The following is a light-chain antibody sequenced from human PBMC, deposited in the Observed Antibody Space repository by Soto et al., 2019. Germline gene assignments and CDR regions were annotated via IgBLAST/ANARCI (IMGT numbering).Light chain of an antibody. Sequence: DIHMTQSPSTLSASVGDRVTITCRASQSISSWLAWYQQKPGKAPKLLIYKASSLESGVPSRFSGSGSGTEFTLTISSLQPDDFATYYCQQYNSYSQTFGQGTKVDI. V-gene: IGKV1-5*03. J-gene: IGKJ1*01. CDR3: QQYNSYSQT. CDR1: QSISSW. CDR2: KAS.